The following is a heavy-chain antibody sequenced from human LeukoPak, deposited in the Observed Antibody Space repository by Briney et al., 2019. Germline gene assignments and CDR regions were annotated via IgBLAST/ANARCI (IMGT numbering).Heavy chain of an antibody. J-gene: IGHJ4*02. CDR2: ISAANIA. CDR1: GFTVSDNY. Sequence: GGSLRLSCAASGFTVSDNYMTWVRLAPGKGLEWVSLISAANIAYYADSVKGRFTISRDNAKNSLYLQMNSLRAEDTALYYCAKDIGVAGNYYFDYWGQGTLVTVSS. V-gene: IGHV3-53*05. D-gene: IGHD6-19*01. CDR3: AKDIGVAGNYYFDY.